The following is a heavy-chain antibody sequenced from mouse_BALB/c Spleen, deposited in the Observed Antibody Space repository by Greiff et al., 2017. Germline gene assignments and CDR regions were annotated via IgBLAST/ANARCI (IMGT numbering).Heavy chain of an antibody. CDR3: NRPGPYYGSGHWYFDV. CDR1: GFNIKDYY. Sequence: VQLQQSGAELVRSGASVKLSCTASGFNIKDYYMHWVKQRPEQGLEWIGWIDPENGDTEYAPKFQGKATMTADTSSNTAYLQLSSLTSEDTAVYYCNRPGPYYGSGHWYFDVWGAGTTVTVSS. CDR2: IDPENGDT. V-gene: IGHV14-4*02. D-gene: IGHD1-1*01. J-gene: IGHJ1*01.